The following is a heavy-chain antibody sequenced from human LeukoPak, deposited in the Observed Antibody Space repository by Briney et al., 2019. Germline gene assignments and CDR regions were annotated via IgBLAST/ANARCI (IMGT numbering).Heavy chain of an antibody. V-gene: IGHV4-39*07. J-gene: IGHJ4*02. D-gene: IGHD2-15*01. Sequence: KPSETLSLTCTVSGGSISSSSYYWAWIRQPPGKGLEWIGYIYHSGSTYYNPSLKSRVTISVDRSKNQFSLKLSSVTAADTAVYYCARARGYCSGGSCYPFSSHYFDYWGQGTLVTVSS. CDR3: ARARGYCSGGSCYPFSSHYFDY. CDR2: IYHSGST. CDR1: GGSISSSSYY.